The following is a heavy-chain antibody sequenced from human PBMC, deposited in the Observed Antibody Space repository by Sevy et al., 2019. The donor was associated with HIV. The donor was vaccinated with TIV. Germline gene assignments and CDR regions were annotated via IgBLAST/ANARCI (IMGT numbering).Heavy chain of an antibody. CDR2: ISYDGSEK. D-gene: IGHD3-16*01. CDR1: EFSFSSYG. Sequence: GGSLRLSCAASEFSFSSYGMHWVRQAPVKGLEWVALISYDGSEKYYADSVKGRFTISRDNSQKTLYLQMNSLRAEDTAVYYCAKEGRYDYIWGRGLDVWGKGTTVTVSS. J-gene: IGHJ6*04. CDR3: AKEGRYDYIWGRGLDV. V-gene: IGHV3-30*18.